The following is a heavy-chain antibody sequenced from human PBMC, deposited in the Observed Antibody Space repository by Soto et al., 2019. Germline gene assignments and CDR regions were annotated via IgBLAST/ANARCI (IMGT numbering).Heavy chain of an antibody. CDR2: IIPLFDAT. Sequence: QVQLVQSGAEVRKPGSSVKVSCKASGGTFTTYDISWVRQAPGQGLEWMGGIIPLFDATKYAQKFQGRVTMTAAKSTGTAYMEVCSLRSEDTAIYYCARDRSSSWYNGTFYFDSWGQGTLVTVSS. D-gene: IGHD6-19*01. CDR1: GGTFTTYD. V-gene: IGHV1-69*06. J-gene: IGHJ4*02. CDR3: ARDRSSSWYNGTFYFDS.